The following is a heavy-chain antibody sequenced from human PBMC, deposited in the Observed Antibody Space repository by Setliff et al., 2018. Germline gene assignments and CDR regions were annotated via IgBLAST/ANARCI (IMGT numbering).Heavy chain of an antibody. V-gene: IGHV1-69*13. D-gene: IGHD4-17*01. J-gene: IGHJ6*02. CDR2: IIPIFGTA. Sequence: SVKVSCKASGYTFTSYTMHRVRQAPGQGLEWMGGIIPIFGTANYAQKFQGRVTITADESTSTAYMELSSLRSEDTAVYYCARDLIDPDYGDYLSFYYYGMDVWGQGTTVTVSS. CDR3: ARDLIDPDYGDYLSFYYYGMDV. CDR1: GYTFTSYT.